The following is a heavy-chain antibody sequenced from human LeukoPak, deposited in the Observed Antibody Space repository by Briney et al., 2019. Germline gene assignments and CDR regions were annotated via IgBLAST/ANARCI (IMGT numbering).Heavy chain of an antibody. D-gene: IGHD4-17*01. CDR2: INAGNGNT. V-gene: IGHV1-3*01. CDR1: GYTFTSYA. J-gene: IGHJ4*02. Sequence: ASVKVSCKASGYTFTSYAMHWVRQAPGQRLEWMGWINAGNGNTKYSQKFQGRVTITADESTSTAYMELSSLRSEDTAVYYCARVERNYGDYARPTDYWGQGTLVTVSS. CDR3: ARVERNYGDYARPTDY.